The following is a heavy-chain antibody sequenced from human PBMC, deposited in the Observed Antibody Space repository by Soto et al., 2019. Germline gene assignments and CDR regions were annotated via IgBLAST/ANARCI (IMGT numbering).Heavy chain of an antibody. CDR3: ARGMEVTYYYYYYMDV. V-gene: IGHV4-59*01. Sequence: SETLSLTCTVSGGSISSYYWRWIRQPPGKGLEWIGYIYYSGSTNYNPSLKSRVTISVDTSKNQFSLKLSSVTAADTAVYYCARGMEVTYYYYYYMDVWGKGTTVTVS. CDR2: IYYSGST. J-gene: IGHJ6*03. CDR1: GGSISSYY. D-gene: IGHD2-21*02.